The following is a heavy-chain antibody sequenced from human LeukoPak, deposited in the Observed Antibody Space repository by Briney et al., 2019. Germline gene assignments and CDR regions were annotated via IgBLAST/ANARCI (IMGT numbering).Heavy chain of an antibody. Sequence: ASVTVSCMPSGYSFIGYYIHWLRPAPGQGIEWMGWINPYSGDTNYARKFQGRVTMTRDTSLSTAYMELSGLTSGDTPGYYCLCDDSNGNFDPWAGETRVSLPWG. D-gene: IGHD3-9*01. CDR1: GYSFIGYY. CDR2: INPYSGDT. V-gene: IGHV1-2*02. J-gene: IGHJ5*02. CDR3: LCDDSNGNFDPWAGETRVSLP.